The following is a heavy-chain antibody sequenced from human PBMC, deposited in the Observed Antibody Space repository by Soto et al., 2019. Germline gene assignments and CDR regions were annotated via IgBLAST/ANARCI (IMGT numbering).Heavy chain of an antibody. CDR3: ARQRTTVVTQAYFDH. D-gene: IGHD2-21*02. Sequence: PSETLSLTCIVSGASISSSSYYWGWVRQPPGKGLEWIGSIYYSGRTYYNPSFKSRVTISIATSKNQFSLKLSSVTATDTAVYYCARQRTTVVTQAYFDHWGQGALVTVSS. J-gene: IGHJ4*02. CDR2: IYYSGRT. CDR1: GASISSSSYY. V-gene: IGHV4-39*01.